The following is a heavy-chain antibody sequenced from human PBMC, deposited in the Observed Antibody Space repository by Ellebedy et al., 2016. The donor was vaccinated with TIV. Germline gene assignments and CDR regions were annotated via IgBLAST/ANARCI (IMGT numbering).Heavy chain of an antibody. D-gene: IGHD4-23*01. V-gene: IGHV4-59*01. CDR2: IYYTGST. Sequence: SETLSLTCTVSGGSIGSYYWGWIRQPPGKGLEWIGYIYYTGSTNYNPSLKSRVTISVDTSKNQFSLKLSSVTAADTAVYYCARGVTTVVNWGQGTLVTVS. CDR1: GGSIGSYY. CDR3: ARGVTTVVN. J-gene: IGHJ4*02.